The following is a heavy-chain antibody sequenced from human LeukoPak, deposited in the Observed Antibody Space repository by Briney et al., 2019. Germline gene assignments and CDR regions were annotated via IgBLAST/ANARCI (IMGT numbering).Heavy chain of an antibody. V-gene: IGHV4-38-2*02. CDR1: GYFISSGYY. Sequence: PSETLSLTCTVSGYFISSGYYWGWIRQPPGRGLEWIGSFYHSGSTYYNPSLKSRVTISVNTSKNQFSLKVSSVTAADTAVYYCARHGYSYGYFDYWGQGTLVTVSS. D-gene: IGHD5-18*01. CDR3: ARHGYSYGYFDY. J-gene: IGHJ4*02. CDR2: FYHSGST.